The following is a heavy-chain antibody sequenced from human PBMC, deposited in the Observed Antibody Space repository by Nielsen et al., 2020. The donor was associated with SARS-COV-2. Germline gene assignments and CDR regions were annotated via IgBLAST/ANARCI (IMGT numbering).Heavy chain of an antibody. CDR1: GFTFSSYG. CDR3: AKDRWGITYGLQAY. Sequence: GESLKISCAASGFTFSSYGMHLGRQAPGKGLEWGAVISYEGSNKYYADSVKGRFTISRDNSKNTLYLQMNSLRVEDTAVYYFAKDRWGITYGLQAYWGQGTLVTVSS. V-gene: IGHV3-30*18. J-gene: IGHJ4*02. CDR2: ISYEGSNK. D-gene: IGHD3-3*01.